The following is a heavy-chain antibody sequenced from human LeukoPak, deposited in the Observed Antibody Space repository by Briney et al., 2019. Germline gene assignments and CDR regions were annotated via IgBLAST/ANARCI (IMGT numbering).Heavy chain of an antibody. CDR3: AKEESYSSGWYGDY. V-gene: IGHV3-30*02. J-gene: IGHJ4*02. CDR2: IRYDGSNK. Sequence: GGSLRLACAASGFTFSSYGMHWVSQAPGKGLEGVAFIRYDGSNKYYADSVKGRFTISRDNSKNTLYLQMNSLRAEDTAVYYCAKEESYSSGWYGDYWGQGTLVTVSS. D-gene: IGHD6-19*01. CDR1: GFTFSSYG.